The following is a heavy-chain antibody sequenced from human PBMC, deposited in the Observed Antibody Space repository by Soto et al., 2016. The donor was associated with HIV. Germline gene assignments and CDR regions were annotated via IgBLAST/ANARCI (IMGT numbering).Heavy chain of an antibody. D-gene: IGHD2-8*01. CDR3: ARGDLHGRGLSYYYMDV. Sequence: QVQLLQSGAEVKKPGASVKVSCKASGYAFDVYYVHWVRQAPGQGLEWMGWINPNSGGTNYAQKFQDRVIMTRDTSSSTAYMELSRLTFDDTAVYYCARGDLHGRGLSYYYMDVWGRGTTVTVS. CDR1: GYAFDVYY. J-gene: IGHJ6*03. CDR2: INPNSGGT. V-gene: IGHV1-2*02.